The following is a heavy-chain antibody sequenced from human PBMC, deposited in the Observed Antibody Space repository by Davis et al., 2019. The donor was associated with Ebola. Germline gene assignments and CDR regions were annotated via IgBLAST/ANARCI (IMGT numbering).Heavy chain of an antibody. J-gene: IGHJ5*02. V-gene: IGHV1-18*01. Sequence: ASVKVSCKASGYTFTSYGITWVRQAPGQGLEWMGWISTYNGNTNYAQKLQGRVTMTTDTSTSTAYMELRSLRSDDTAVYYCARGGDDYSNWWFDPWGQGTLVTVSS. CDR3: ARGGDDYSNWWFDP. D-gene: IGHD4-11*01. CDR1: GYTFTSYG. CDR2: ISTYNGNT.